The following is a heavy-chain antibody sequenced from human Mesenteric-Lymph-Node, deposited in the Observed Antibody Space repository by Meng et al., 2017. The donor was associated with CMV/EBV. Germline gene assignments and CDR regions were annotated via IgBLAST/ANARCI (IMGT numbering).Heavy chain of an antibody. CDR3: ARPPTSYDILTGYFPNGLDV. CDR1: GFTFSSYT. V-gene: IGHV3-21*03. CDR2: MTNSDSQI. D-gene: IGHD3-9*01. J-gene: IGHJ6*02. Sequence: GESLKISCVASGFTFSSYTMNWVRQAPGKGLEWVASMTNSDSQIYYADSVKGRFTIPRDNAKNSVYLQMNSLRAEDTAVYYCARPPTSYDILTGYFPNGLDVWGQGTTVTVSS.